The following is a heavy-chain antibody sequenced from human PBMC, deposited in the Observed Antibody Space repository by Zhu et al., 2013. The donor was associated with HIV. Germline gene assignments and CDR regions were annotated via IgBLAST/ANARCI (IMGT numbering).Heavy chain of an antibody. CDR3: ARDDNYYDSSGYYHAFDI. D-gene: IGHD3-22*01. CDR1: GYSISSGYY. Sequence: QVQLQESGPGLVKPSETLSLTCAVSGYSISSGYYWSWIRQPPGKGLECIGYISHSGNTNYNPSLKSRVTISKDMSKNQFSLKLSSVTAADTAVYYCARDDNYYDSSGYYHAFDIWAKGQWSPSLQ. V-gene: IGHV4-61*01. CDR2: ISHSGNT. J-gene: IGHJ3*02.